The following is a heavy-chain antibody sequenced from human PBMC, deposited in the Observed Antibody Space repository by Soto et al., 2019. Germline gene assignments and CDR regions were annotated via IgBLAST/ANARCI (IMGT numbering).Heavy chain of an antibody. CDR1: GGTFSSYT. D-gene: IGHD2-2*01. V-gene: IGHV1-69*02. CDR2: IIPILGIA. CDR3: ARGYCSSTSCPKYNWFDP. J-gene: IGHJ5*02. Sequence: QVQLVQSGAEVKKPGSSVKVSCKASGGTFSSYTISWVRQAPGQGLEWMGRIIPILGIANYAQKFQGRVTITAEKSTSTAYMELSSLRSEDTAVYYCARGYCSSTSCPKYNWFDPWGQGTLVTVSS.